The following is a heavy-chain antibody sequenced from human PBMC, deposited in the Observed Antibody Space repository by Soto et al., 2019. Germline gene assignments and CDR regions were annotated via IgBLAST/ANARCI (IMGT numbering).Heavy chain of an antibody. CDR1: GGSISSYY. Sequence: SETLSLTCTVSGGSISSYYWSWIRQPPGKGLEWIGYIYYSGSTNYNPSLKSRVTISVDTSKNQFSLKLSSVTAADTAVYYCARGGRELYYYDSSGHSNWFDPWGQGTLVTV. J-gene: IGHJ5*02. CDR2: IYYSGST. CDR3: ARGGRELYYYDSSGHSNWFDP. D-gene: IGHD3-22*01. V-gene: IGHV4-59*01.